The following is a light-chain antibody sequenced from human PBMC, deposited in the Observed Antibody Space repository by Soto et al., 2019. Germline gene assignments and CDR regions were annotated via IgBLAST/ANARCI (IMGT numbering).Light chain of an antibody. CDR3: QTWGSGIQV. CDR1: SGHSSYA. Sequence: QLVLTQSPSASASLGASVKLTCTLSSGHSSYAIAWHQQQPEKGPRYLMKLNSDGSHSKGDGIPDRFSGSSSGAERYLTIXSXXXXXXXDYYCQTWGSGIQVFGGGTKLTVL. J-gene: IGLJ2*01. V-gene: IGLV4-69*01. CDR2: LNSDGSH.